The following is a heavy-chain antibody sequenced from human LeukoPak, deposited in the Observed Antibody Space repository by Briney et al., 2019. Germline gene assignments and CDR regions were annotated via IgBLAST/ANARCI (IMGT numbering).Heavy chain of an antibody. CDR2: IIPIFATA. Sequence: GASVKVSCKASGGTFSSYAISWVRQAPGQGLEWMGGIIPIFATANYAQKFQGRVTITADESTSTAYMELSSLRSEDTAVYYCAGGPITTRSHFDYWGQGTLVTVSS. V-gene: IGHV1-69*13. CDR1: GGTFSSYA. CDR3: AGGPITTRSHFDY. J-gene: IGHJ4*02. D-gene: IGHD3-22*01.